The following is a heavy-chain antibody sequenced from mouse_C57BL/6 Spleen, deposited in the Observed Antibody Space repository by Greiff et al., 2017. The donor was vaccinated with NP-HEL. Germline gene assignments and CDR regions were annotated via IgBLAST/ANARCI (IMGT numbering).Heavy chain of an antibody. CDR1: GFTFSDYY. J-gene: IGHJ4*01. CDR3: ARQGRDYYAMDY. Sequence: EVKLVESGGGLVQPGGSLKLSCAASGFTFSDYYMYWVRQTPEKRLEWVAYISNGGGSTYYLDTVKGRFTISRDNAKNTLYLQMSRLKSEDTAMYYCARQGRDYYAMDYWGQGTSVTVSS. V-gene: IGHV5-12*01. CDR2: ISNGGGST.